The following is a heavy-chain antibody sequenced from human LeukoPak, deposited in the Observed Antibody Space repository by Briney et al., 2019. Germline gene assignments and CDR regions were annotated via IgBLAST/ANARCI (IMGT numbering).Heavy chain of an antibody. CDR3: ATLGYDILTGYYPNCFDP. CDR1: GYTLTELS. J-gene: IGHJ5*02. CDR2: FDPEDGET. D-gene: IGHD3-9*01. V-gene: IGHV1-24*01. Sequence: ASVKVSCKVSGYTLTELSMHWVRQAPGKGLEWMGGFDPEDGETIYAQKFQGRVTMTEDTSTDTAYMELSSLRSEDTAVYYCATLGYDILTGYYPNCFDPWGQGTLVTVSS.